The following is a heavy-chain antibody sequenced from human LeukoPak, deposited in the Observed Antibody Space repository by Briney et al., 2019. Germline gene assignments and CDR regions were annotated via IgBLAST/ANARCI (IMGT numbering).Heavy chain of an antibody. CDR1: GYTFTAYY. CDR2: INPNSDDT. J-gene: IGHJ4*02. V-gene: IGHV1-2*02. Sequence: APVKVSCKASGYTFTAYYTHWVRQAPGQGLEWMGWINPNSDDTNYAQKFQGRVTMTRDTSINTAYMELSRLTSDDTAVYYCARDRSPAPGRSYGRGHFDHWGQGTLVTVSS. CDR3: ARDRSPAPGRSYGRGHFDH. D-gene: IGHD5-18*01.